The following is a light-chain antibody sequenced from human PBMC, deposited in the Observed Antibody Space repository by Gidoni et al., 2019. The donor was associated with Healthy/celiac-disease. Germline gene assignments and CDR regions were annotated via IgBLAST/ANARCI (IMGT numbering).Light chain of an antibody. CDR2: DAS. Sequence: EIVLTQSPATLSLSPGERATLSCRASQGVSSYLAWYQQIPGQAPRLLIYDASNRATGIPARFSGSGPGTDFTLTISSLEPEDFAVYYCQQRSNWPYTFGQGTKLEIK. V-gene: IGKV3D-11*01. CDR1: QGVSSY. J-gene: IGKJ2*01. CDR3: QQRSNWPYT.